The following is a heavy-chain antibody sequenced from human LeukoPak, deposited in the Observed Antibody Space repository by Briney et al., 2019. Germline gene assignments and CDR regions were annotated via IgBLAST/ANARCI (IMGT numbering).Heavy chain of an antibody. Sequence: ASVSVSCKASGYTFTSYGISWVRQAPGQGLEWMGWISAYNGNTNYAQKLQGRVTMTTDTSTSTAYMELRSLRSDDTAVYYCARAESLYYDFWSGYYLVSYFDYWGQGTLVTVSS. CDR3: ARAESLYYDFWSGYYLVSYFDY. CDR2: ISAYNGNT. V-gene: IGHV1-18*01. CDR1: GYTFTSYG. J-gene: IGHJ4*02. D-gene: IGHD3-3*01.